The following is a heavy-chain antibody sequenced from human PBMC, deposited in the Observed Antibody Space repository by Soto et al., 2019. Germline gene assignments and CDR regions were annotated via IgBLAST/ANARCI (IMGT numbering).Heavy chain of an antibody. D-gene: IGHD3-22*01. CDR3: ARGSGYGYFDY. CDR1: GYTFTSYG. V-gene: IGHV1-3*01. Sequence: ASVKVSCKASGYTFTSYGISWVRQAPGQRLEWMGWINACNGNTKYSQKFQGRVTITRDTSASTAYMELSSLRSEDTAVYYCARGSGYGYFDYWGQGTLVTVSS. CDR2: INACNGNT. J-gene: IGHJ4*02.